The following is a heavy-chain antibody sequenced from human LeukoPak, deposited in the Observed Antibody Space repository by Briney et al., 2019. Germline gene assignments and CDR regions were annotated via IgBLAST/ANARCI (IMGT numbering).Heavy chain of an antibody. J-gene: IGHJ6*02. CDR1: GFTFSSYA. CDR2: ISGSGGST. D-gene: IGHD2-2*01. V-gene: IGHV3-23*01. Sequence: PGGSLRLSCAASGFTFSSYAMSWVRQAPGKGLEWASAISGSGGSTYYADSVKGRFTISRDNSKNTLYLQMNSLRAEDTAVYYCAKGEYCSSTSCYGWAYYYYGMDVWGQGTTVTVSS. CDR3: AKGEYCSSTSCYGWAYYYYGMDV.